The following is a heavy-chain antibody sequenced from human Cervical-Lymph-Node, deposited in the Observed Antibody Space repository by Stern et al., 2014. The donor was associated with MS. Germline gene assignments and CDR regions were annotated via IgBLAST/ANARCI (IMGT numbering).Heavy chain of an antibody. CDR1: GYTFSNSW. V-gene: IGHV5-51*01. J-gene: IGHJ4*02. Sequence: VQLVQSGAEVKKPGESLKISCKGSGYTFSNSWIGWGRQMPGRGLEWMGIISPGDSDTRYSPSFQGQITISADKSSSTAYLQWNSLKASDTAIFYCARGSAGAGAFFDYWGQGTLVTVSS. D-gene: IGHD2-8*02. CDR3: ARGSAGAGAFFDY. CDR2: ISPGDSDT.